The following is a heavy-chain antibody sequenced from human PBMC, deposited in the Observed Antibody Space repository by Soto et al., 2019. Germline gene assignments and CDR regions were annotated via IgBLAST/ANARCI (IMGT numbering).Heavy chain of an antibody. Sequence: GGSLRLSCAASGFSFNRHWMSWVRQAPGKGLQWVASIKRDGSERYYVDSVKGRFTISRDNVKNSLSLQMNSLRAEDTAVYYCARDPYYYDSHYYYGMDVWGQGTTVTVSS. D-gene: IGHD3-22*01. CDR3: ARDPYYYDSHYYYGMDV. CDR1: GFSFNRHW. J-gene: IGHJ6*02. CDR2: IKRDGSER. V-gene: IGHV3-7*01.